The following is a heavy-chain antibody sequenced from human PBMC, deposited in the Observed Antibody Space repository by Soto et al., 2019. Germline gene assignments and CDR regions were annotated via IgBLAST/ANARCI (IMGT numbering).Heavy chain of an antibody. CDR2: IYYSGST. CDR3: ARHARYYGSGSYGFGFDP. D-gene: IGHD3-10*01. J-gene: IGHJ5*02. CDR1: GGSISSYY. V-gene: IGHV4-59*08. Sequence: TSETLSLTCTVSGGSISSYYCSWIRQPPGKGLEWIGYIYYSGSTNYNPSLKSRVTISVDTSKNQFSLKLSSVTAADTAVYYCARHARYYGSGSYGFGFDPWGQGTLVTVSS.